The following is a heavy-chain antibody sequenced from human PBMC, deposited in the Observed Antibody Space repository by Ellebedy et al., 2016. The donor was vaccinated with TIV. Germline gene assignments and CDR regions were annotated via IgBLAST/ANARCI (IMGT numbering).Heavy chain of an antibody. CDR2: ISWDGGST. Sequence: GESLKISCAASGFTFDDYTMHWVRQAPGKGLEWVSPISWDGGSTYYVDSVKGRFTISRDNAKNSLYLQMNSLRAEDTAVYYCARAGYWGYSGYDLKYGMDVWGQGTTVTVSS. CDR1: GFTFDDYT. D-gene: IGHD5-12*01. CDR3: ARAGYWGYSGYDLKYGMDV. J-gene: IGHJ6*02. V-gene: IGHV3-43*01.